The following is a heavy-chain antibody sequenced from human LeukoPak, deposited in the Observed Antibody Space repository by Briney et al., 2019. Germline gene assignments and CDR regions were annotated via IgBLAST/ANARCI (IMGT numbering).Heavy chain of an antibody. J-gene: IGHJ3*02. CDR1: GYTFTGYY. D-gene: IGHD3-22*01. Sequence: ASVKVSCKASGYTFTGYYIHWVRQAPGQGLEWMGRINPNNGGANYAQKFQGRVTMTRDMSMSTAYMELSRLRSVDTAVYYCAGEDNSSGYRPFDIWGQGTMVTVPS. CDR2: INPNNGGA. V-gene: IGHV1-2*06. CDR3: AGEDNSSGYRPFDI.